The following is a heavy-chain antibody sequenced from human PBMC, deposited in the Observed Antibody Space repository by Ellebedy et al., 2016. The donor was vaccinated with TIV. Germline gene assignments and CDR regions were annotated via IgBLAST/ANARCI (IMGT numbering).Heavy chain of an antibody. CDR3: ARLEGSFIRPDAFDI. V-gene: IGHV5-51*01. CDR2: IYPGDSDT. J-gene: IGHJ3*02. CDR1: GYSFTSYW. D-gene: IGHD3-10*01. Sequence: GESLKISXKGSGYSFTSYWIGWVRQMPGKGLEWMGIIYPGDSDTRYSPSFQGQVTISADKSISTAYLQWSSLKASDTAMYYCARLEGSFIRPDAFDIWGQGTMVTVSS.